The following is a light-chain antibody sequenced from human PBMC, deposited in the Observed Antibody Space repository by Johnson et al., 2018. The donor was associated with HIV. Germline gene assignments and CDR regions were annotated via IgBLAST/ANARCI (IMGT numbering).Light chain of an antibody. Sequence: QSVLTQPPSVSAAPGQKVTISCSGTSSNIGNNYVSWYQQLPGTAPKLLIYDNNKRPSGIPDRFSASMSGTSATLDITGLQTGAEGDYYCGAWDSSLGAHYVFGTGTRVTVL. CDR3: GAWDSSLGAHYV. V-gene: IGLV1-51*01. J-gene: IGLJ1*01. CDR2: DNN. CDR1: SSNIGNNY.